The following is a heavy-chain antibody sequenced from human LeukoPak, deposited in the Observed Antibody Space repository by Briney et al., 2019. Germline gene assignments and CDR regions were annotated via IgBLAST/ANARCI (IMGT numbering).Heavy chain of an antibody. Sequence: GGSLRLSCAASGFTFSTYSMNWVRQAPGKGLEWVSSISSSSHYIYYADSVEGRFTISRDNAKNSLHLQMNSLRAEDTALYYCAEGYGYFDYWGQGTLVTVSS. D-gene: IGHD2-15*01. CDR3: AEGYGYFDY. J-gene: IGHJ4*02. CDR1: GFTFSTYS. V-gene: IGHV3-21*01. CDR2: ISSSSHYI.